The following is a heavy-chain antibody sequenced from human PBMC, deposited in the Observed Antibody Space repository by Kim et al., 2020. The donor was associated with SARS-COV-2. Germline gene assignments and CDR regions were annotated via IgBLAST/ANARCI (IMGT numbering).Heavy chain of an antibody. CDR1: GYTLTTYG. V-gene: IGHV1-18*01. CDR2: ISPYNGNT. Sequence: ASVKVSCKASGYTLTTYGISWVRQAPGQGLEWMGWISPYNGNTNYAQKLQGRVTMTTDTSTNTAYMELRSLRSDDTAMYYCTRGYGLHAFDIWGQGTLVTVSS. D-gene: IGHD5-12*01. J-gene: IGHJ3*02. CDR3: TRGYGLHAFDI.